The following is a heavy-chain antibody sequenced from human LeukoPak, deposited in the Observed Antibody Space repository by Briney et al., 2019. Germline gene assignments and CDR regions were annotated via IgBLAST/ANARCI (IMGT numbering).Heavy chain of an antibody. J-gene: IGHJ4*02. Sequence: GGSLTLSCAASGFTVSSKYMSWVRQAPGKGLERVSVIYSGGSTYYADSVKGRFTISRDNSKNTVYLQMNSLRAEDTAVYYCARESSGWLQLFDYWGQGTLVTVSS. CDR3: ARESSGWLQLFDY. CDR2: IYSGGST. D-gene: IGHD5-24*01. CDR1: GFTVSSKY. V-gene: IGHV3-66*01.